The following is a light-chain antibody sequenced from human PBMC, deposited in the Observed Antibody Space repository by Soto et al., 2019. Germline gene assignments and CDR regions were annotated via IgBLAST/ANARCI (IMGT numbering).Light chain of an antibody. CDR1: QSVSRSY. V-gene: IGKV3-20*01. Sequence: IVLTQSPCTLSLSAGYRPALSCRASQSVSRSYLGWYQQKPGQAPSLLMYGASIRAAGVPDRFRGSGSGTEFSLTISGQEPEEFTVYYCHPYETFGQGTKVDIK. CDR3: HPYET. J-gene: IGKJ1*01. CDR2: GAS.